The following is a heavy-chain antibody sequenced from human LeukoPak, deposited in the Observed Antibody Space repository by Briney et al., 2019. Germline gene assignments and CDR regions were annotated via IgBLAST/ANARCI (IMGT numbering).Heavy chain of an antibody. CDR2: INHSGST. J-gene: IGHJ4*02. CDR1: GYSISSGYY. D-gene: IGHD5-12*01. CDR3: ARRGGYDTFDY. V-gene: IGHV4-38-2*02. Sequence: SETLSLTCTVSGYSISSGYYWGWIRQPPGKGLEWIGEINHSGSTNYNPSLKSRVTISVDTSKNQFSLKLNSVTAADTAVYYCARRGGYDTFDYWGQGTLVTVSS.